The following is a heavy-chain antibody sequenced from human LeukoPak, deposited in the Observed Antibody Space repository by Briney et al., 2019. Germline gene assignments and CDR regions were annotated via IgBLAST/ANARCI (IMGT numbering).Heavy chain of an antibody. V-gene: IGHV3-53*04. CDR1: GFTVSSNY. CDR3: ARSTTGSPGD. D-gene: IGHD1-26*01. Sequence: GGSPRLSCAASGFTVSSNYMSWVRQAPGKGLEWVSVIYSGGSTYYADSVKGRFTISRHNSKNTLYLQMNSLRTEDTAVYYCARSTTGSPGDWGQGTLVTVSS. CDR2: IYSGGST. J-gene: IGHJ4*02.